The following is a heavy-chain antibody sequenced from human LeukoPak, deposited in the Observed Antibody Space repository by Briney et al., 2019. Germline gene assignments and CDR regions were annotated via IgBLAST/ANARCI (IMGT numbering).Heavy chain of an antibody. CDR1: GFTFDDYG. V-gene: IGHV3-20*04. CDR3: ARARGSGGSGSYSLFDY. D-gene: IGHD3-10*01. J-gene: IGHJ4*02. Sequence: PGGSLRLSCAASGFTFDDYGTSWVRQAPGKGLEWVSGINWNGGSTGYADSVKGRFTISRDNAKNSLYLQMNSLRAEDTALYYCARARGSGGSGSYSLFDYWGQGTLVTVSS. CDR2: INWNGGST.